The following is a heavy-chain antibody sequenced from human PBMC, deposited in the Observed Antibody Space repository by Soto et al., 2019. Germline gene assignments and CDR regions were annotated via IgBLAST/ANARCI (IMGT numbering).Heavy chain of an antibody. J-gene: IGHJ4*02. V-gene: IGHV3-15*01. CDR1: GFTFSNAW. CDR2: IKSKTDGGTT. CDR3: TTKPFWEQWLVPFDY. D-gene: IGHD6-19*01. Sequence: EVQLVESGGGLVKPGGSLRLSCAASGFTFSNAWMSWVRQAPGKGLEWVGRIKSKTDGGTTDYAAPVKGRFTISRDDSKNTLYLQMNSLKTEDTAVYYCTTKPFWEQWLVPFDYWGQGTLVTVSS.